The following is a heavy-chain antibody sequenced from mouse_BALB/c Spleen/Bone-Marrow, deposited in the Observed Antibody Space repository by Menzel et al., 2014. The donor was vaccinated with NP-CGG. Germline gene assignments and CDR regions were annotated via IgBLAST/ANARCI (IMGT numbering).Heavy chain of an antibody. V-gene: IGHV3-5*02. J-gene: IGHJ2*01. D-gene: IGHD2-1*01. CDR1: GISITTGNYR. CDR2: IYYSGTI. Sequence: VQLKESGPGLVKPSQTVSLTCTVTGISITTGNYRWSWIRQFPGNKLEWIGYIYYSGTITYNPSLTSRTTITRDTSKNQFLLEMNSLTAEDTATYYCARYYGNYFDYWGQGTTLTVSS. CDR3: ARYYGNYFDY.